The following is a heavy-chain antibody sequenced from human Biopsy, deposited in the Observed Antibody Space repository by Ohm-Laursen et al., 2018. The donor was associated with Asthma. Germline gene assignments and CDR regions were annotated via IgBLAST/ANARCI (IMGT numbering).Heavy chain of an antibody. CDR2: IYYIGST. D-gene: IGHD3-16*01. Sequence: TLSLTCTVSGGSIGSGAYYWSWVRQPPGKGLEWIGYIYYIGSTYYNPSLKSRVAISLGTSKNQFSLKLSSVTAADTAVYFCARRGGVRRYFDYWGQGTLVTVSS. V-gene: IGHV4-30-4*01. CDR1: GGSIGSGAYY. CDR3: ARRGGVRRYFDY. J-gene: IGHJ4*02.